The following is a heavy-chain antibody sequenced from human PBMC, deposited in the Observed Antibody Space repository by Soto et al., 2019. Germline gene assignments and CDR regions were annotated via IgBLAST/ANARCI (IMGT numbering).Heavy chain of an antibody. V-gene: IGHV3-23*01. CDR2: VSGLGGTT. Sequence: GGSLRLSCAASGFTFSSYAMTWVRQAPGKGLEWVSVVSGLGGTTYYADSVKGRFTISRDNSKNTLYLQMNSLRAEDTAVYYCAKAPSPTGDCYFDLWGRGALVTVSS. D-gene: IGHD7-27*01. J-gene: IGHJ2*01. CDR1: GFTFSSYA. CDR3: AKAPSPTGDCYFDL.